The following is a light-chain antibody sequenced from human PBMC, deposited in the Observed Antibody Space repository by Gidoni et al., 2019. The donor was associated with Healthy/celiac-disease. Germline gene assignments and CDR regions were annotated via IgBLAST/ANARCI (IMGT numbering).Light chain of an antibody. Sequence: EIGLTQSPATLSLSPGERATLSFTASQSVSSYLARYPLKPGQAPRLLIYDASNRAPGIPARFSGSGSGTDFTLTISSLEPEDFAVYYCQQRSNLWTFGQXTKVEIK. J-gene: IGKJ1*01. CDR1: QSVSSY. CDR3: QQRSNLWT. CDR2: DAS. V-gene: IGKV3-11*01.